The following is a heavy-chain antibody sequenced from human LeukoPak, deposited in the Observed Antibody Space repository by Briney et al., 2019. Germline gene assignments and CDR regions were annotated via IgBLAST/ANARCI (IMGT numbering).Heavy chain of an antibody. CDR3: ARGPYYYDSSGYYYGRYHYYYYMDV. CDR1: GGSISSSNW. V-gene: IGHV4-4*02. CDR2: IYYSGST. Sequence: SETLSLTCAVSGGSISSSNWWSWVRQPPGKGLEWIGYIYYSGSTNYNPALKSRVTISVDTSKNQFSLKLSSVTAADTAVYYCARGPYYYDSSGYYYGRYHYYYYMDVWGKGTTVTVSS. J-gene: IGHJ6*03. D-gene: IGHD3-22*01.